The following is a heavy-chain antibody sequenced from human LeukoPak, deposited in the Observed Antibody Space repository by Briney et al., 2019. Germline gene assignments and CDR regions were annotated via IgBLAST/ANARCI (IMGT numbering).Heavy chain of an antibody. CDR1: GFTFSRYT. CDR2: ITSSSNYI. D-gene: IGHD2-15*01. CDR3: AKDIYPYCSGGSCWGSGFDY. J-gene: IGHJ4*02. V-gene: IGHV3-21*04. Sequence: GGSLRLSCAASGFTFSRYTMNWVRQAPGKGLEWVSSITSSSNYIYYADSVKGRFTISRDNSKNSLYLQMNSLRTEDTALYYCAKDIYPYCSGGSCWGSGFDYWGQGTLVTVSS.